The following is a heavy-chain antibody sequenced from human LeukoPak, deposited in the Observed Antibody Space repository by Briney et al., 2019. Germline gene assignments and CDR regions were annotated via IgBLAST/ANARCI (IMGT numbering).Heavy chain of an antibody. D-gene: IGHD3-10*01. V-gene: IGHV4-39*01. CDR2: IHYSGST. Sequence: SQTLSLTCTVSARSISSSGYFCGWFREPAGKTLEWLGSIHYSGSTYYNPSLKRRITVSVDTSKNQFCLRLSSVTAADTSVYYFARKRDYNAGGCHDDYWGQGTLVTVSS. CDR1: ARSISSSGYF. CDR3: ARKRDYNAGGCHDDY. J-gene: IGHJ4*02.